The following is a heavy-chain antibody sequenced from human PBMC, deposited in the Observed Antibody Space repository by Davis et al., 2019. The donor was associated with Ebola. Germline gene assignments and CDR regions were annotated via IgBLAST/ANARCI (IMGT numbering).Heavy chain of an antibody. CDR3: AKSGLSFGVVKYHYGMDV. CDR2: VSGSGGST. D-gene: IGHD3-3*01. Sequence: GGSLRLSCAASGFTVSSYAMSWICKAPGKGLEWVSAVSGSGGSTYYAGSVKGRVTISRDNSKDTLYLQVNRLRGEDTAVYYCAKSGLSFGVVKYHYGMDVWGKGTTVTVSS. CDR1: GFTVSSYA. V-gene: IGHV3-23*01. J-gene: IGHJ6*04.